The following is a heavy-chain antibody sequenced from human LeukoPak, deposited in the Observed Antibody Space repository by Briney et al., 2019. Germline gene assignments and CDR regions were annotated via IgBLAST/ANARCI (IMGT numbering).Heavy chain of an antibody. J-gene: IGHJ5*02. Sequence: SETLSLTCTVAGGSISSGGYSWSWIRQPLGKGLELIGYIYHSGSTYYNPSLKSRVTISVDRSKNQFSLKLSSVTAADTAVYYCAREKISGQWLAGWFDPWGQGTLVTVSS. CDR2: IYHSGST. V-gene: IGHV4-30-2*01. CDR1: GGSISSGGYS. D-gene: IGHD6-19*01. CDR3: AREKISGQWLAGWFDP.